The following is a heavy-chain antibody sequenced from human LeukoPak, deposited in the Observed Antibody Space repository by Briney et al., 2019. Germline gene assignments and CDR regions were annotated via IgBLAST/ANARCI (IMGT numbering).Heavy chain of an antibody. CDR1: GFTLTRHA. D-gene: IGHD2-21*02. CDR2: ISSSSSYI. CDR3: ARDYGGNSNKVLDY. Sequence: GGSLRLSCAASGFTLTRHAMSWVRQAPGKGLEWVSSISSSSSYIYYADSVKGRFTISRDNAKNSLYLQMNSLRAEDTAVYYCARDYGGNSNKVLDYWGQGTLVTVSS. J-gene: IGHJ4*02. V-gene: IGHV3-21*01.